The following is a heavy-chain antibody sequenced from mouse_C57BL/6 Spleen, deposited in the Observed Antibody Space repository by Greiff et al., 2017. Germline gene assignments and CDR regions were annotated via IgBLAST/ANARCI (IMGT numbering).Heavy chain of an antibody. CDR3: ALNWDGAMDY. V-gene: IGHV1-82*01. J-gene: IGHJ4*01. D-gene: IGHD4-1*02. CDR1: GYAFSSSW. Sequence: QVQLQQSGPELVKPGASVKISCKASGYAFSSSWMNWVKQRPGKGLEWIGRIYPGDGDTNYNGTFKGKATLTADKSSSTAYMQLSSLTSEDSAVYFCALNWDGAMDYWGQGTSVTVSS. CDR2: IYPGDGDT.